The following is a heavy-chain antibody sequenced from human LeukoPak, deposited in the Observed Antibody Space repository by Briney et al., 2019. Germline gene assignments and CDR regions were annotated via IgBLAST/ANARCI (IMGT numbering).Heavy chain of an antibody. CDR1: GYTFTSYG. CDR3: ARDLWNFYDDSGYYRDFDS. Sequence: ASVKVSCKASGYTFTSYGISWVRQAPGQGLEWMGWISAYNGNTNYAQKLQGRVTVTTDTSTSTVYMELRSLRSDDTAVYYCARDLWNFYDDSGYYRDFDSWGQGTLVTVSS. D-gene: IGHD3-22*01. J-gene: IGHJ5*01. V-gene: IGHV1-18*01. CDR2: ISAYNGNT.